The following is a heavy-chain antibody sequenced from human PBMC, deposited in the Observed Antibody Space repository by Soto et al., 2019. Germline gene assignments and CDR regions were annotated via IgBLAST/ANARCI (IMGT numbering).Heavy chain of an antibody. CDR3: AREGAAPYYYYGMDV. Sequence: QVQLQESGPGLVKPSQTLSLTCTVSGGSISSGGYFWSWIRQHPGKGLEWIGFIYYSGSTYYNPSLNSRVTISVDTSKNQFSLKLSSVTAADTAVYYCAREGAAPYYYYGMDVWGQGTTVSVSS. CDR2: IYYSGST. V-gene: IGHV4-31*03. J-gene: IGHJ6*02. CDR1: GGSISSGGYF. D-gene: IGHD6-6*01.